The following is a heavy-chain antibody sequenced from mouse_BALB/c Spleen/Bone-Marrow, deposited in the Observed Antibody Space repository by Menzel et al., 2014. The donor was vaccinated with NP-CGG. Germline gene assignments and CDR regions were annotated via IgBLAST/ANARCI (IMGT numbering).Heavy chain of an antibody. CDR2: IDPANGNT. V-gene: IGHV14-3*02. CDR1: GFNIKDTN. D-gene: IGHD2-14*01. Sequence: EVQLQQSGAELVKPGASVKLSCTASGFNIKDTNMHWVKQRPEQGLEWIGGIDPANGNTKYDPKFQGKATITADTSSNTAYLQLSSLTSEDTAVYYCATYYRYDRRFAYWGQGTLVTVSA. J-gene: IGHJ3*01. CDR3: ATYYRYDRRFAY.